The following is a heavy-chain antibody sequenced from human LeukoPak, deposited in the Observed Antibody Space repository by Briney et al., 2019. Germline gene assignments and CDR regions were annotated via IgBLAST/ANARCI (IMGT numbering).Heavy chain of an antibody. CDR1: GFTFSNHG. CDR2: VSPPGGGT. J-gene: IGHJ3*02. Sequence: GGSLRLSCAASGFTFSNHGMNWVRQAPGKGLEWLSGVSPPGGGTYYADSVKGRFTISRDNSKNTLYLQMNSLRAEDTAVYYCARVEGCLDIWGQGTMVTVSS. V-gene: IGHV3-23*01. CDR3: ARVEGCLDI. D-gene: IGHD2-21*01.